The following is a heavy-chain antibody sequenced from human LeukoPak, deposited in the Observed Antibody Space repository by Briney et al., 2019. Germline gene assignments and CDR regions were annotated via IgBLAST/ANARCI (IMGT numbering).Heavy chain of an antibody. CDR2: FDPEDGET. Sequence: GASVKVSCKVSGYTLTELSMHWVRQAPGKGLEWMGGFDPEDGETIYAQKFQGRVTMTEDTSTDTAYMELSSLRSEDTAVYYCARDLRDYGDLTQKRQPTAFDYWGQGTLVTVSS. J-gene: IGHJ4*02. V-gene: IGHV1-24*01. CDR3: ARDLRDYGDLTQKRQPTAFDY. D-gene: IGHD4-17*01. CDR1: GYTLTELS.